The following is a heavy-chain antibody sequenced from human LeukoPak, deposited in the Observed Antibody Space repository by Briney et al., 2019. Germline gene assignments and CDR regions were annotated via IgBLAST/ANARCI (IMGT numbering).Heavy chain of an antibody. V-gene: IGHV4-4*07. CDR3: ARDHCGGSCQSDAFDI. J-gene: IGHJ3*02. CDR1: GGSISSYY. Sequence: SETLSLTCTVSGGSISSYYWSWIRQPAGKGLEWIGRIYTSGSTNCNPSLKSRVTTSVDTSKNQFSLKLSSVTAADTAVYYCARDHCGGSCQSDAFDIWGQGTMVTVSS. D-gene: IGHD2-15*01. CDR2: IYTSGST.